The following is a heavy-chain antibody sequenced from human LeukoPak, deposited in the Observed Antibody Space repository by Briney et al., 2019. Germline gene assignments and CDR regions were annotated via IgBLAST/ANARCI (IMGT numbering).Heavy chain of an antibody. J-gene: IGHJ4*02. D-gene: IGHD3-10*01. V-gene: IGHV3-23*01. Sequence: GSLRLSCAASGFTFSSYAMSWVRQAPGGGLEWVSGISGDGYSTYYADSVKGRFAISRDNSKSTLYLQMNSLRAEDTAVYYCAKDFGRNLGGPGYWGRGTRVTVSS. CDR2: ISGDGYST. CDR3: AKDFGRNLGGPGY. CDR1: GFTFSSYA.